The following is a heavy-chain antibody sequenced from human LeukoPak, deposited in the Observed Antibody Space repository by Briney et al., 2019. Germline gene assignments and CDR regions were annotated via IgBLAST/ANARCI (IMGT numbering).Heavy chain of an antibody. Sequence: GGSLRLSCAASGFTFSSYAMSWVRQAPGKGLEWVSAISGSGGSTYYADSVKGRFTISRDNSKNMLYLQMNSLRAEDTAVYYCAKDQERSSRYEFDYWGQGTLVTVSS. CDR2: ISGSGGST. J-gene: IGHJ4*02. V-gene: IGHV3-23*01. CDR1: GFTFSSYA. D-gene: IGHD6-13*01. CDR3: AKDQERSSRYEFDY.